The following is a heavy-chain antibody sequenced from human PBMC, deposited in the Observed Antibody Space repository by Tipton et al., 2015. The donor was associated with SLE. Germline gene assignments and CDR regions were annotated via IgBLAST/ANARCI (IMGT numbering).Heavy chain of an antibody. D-gene: IGHD3-16*01. Sequence: SLTCTVSGGSISSYYWSWIRQPAGKGLEWIGRIYTSGSTSYNPSLKSRVTVSVDTSRKQFFLNLNSVTAADTAVYYCARDLGGGAFDIWGQGTMVIVSS. V-gene: IGHV4-4*07. CDR2: IYTSGST. J-gene: IGHJ3*02. CDR1: GGSISSYY. CDR3: ARDLGGGAFDI.